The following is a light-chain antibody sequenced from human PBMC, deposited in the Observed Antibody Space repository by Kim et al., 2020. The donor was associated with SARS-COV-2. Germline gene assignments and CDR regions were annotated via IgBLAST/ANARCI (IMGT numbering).Light chain of an antibody. Sequence: VSPGQTASITCYGDKLGDKYACWYQQKPGQSPVLVIYQDSKRPSGIPELFSGSNSGNTATLTISGTQAMDEADYYCQAWDSSTAVFGGGTQLTVL. J-gene: IGLJ3*02. CDR1: KLGDKY. CDR3: QAWDSSTAV. V-gene: IGLV3-1*01. CDR2: QDS.